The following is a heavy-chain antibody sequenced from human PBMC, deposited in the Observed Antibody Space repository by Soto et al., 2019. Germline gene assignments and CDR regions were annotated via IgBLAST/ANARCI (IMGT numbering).Heavy chain of an antibody. CDR3: ARARRYSSGWYKSYWYFDL. J-gene: IGHJ2*01. CDR2: ISSSSSYI. CDR1: GFRFDDYA. D-gene: IGHD6-19*01. Sequence: GGSLRLSCAASGFRFDDYAMNWVRQAPGKGLEWVSSISSSSSYIYYADSVKGRFTISRDNAKNSLYLQMNSLRAEDTAVYYCARARRYSSGWYKSYWYFDLWGRGTLVTVSS. V-gene: IGHV3-21*01.